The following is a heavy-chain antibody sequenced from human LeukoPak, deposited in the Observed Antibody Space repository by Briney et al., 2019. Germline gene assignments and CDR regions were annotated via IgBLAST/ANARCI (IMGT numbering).Heavy chain of an antibody. V-gene: IGHV1-2*02. CDR2: INPNSGGT. CDR1: GYTFTGYY. Sequence: GASVKVSCKASGYTFTGYYMHWVRQAPGQGLEWMGWINPNSGGTNYAQKLQGRVTMSRDTSIRTAYMELSRLRSDDTAVYYCARDPCIVNPKDNDAFDIWGQGTMVTVSS. J-gene: IGHJ3*02. CDR3: ARDPCIVNPKDNDAFDI. D-gene: IGHD2/OR15-2a*01.